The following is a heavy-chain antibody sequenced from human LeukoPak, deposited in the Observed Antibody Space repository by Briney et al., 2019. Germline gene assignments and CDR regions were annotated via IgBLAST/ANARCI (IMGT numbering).Heavy chain of an antibody. CDR1: GFTFSSYW. J-gene: IGHJ4*02. Sequence: GGSLRLSCAASGFTFSSYWMSWVRQAPGKGLEWVANIKQDGSEKYYVDSVKGRFTISRDNAKNSLYLQMNSLRAEDTAVYYCARAVRYYDSSGHFYYWGQGTLVTVSS. D-gene: IGHD3-22*01. V-gene: IGHV3-7*01. CDR3: ARAVRYYDSSGHFYY. CDR2: IKQDGSEK.